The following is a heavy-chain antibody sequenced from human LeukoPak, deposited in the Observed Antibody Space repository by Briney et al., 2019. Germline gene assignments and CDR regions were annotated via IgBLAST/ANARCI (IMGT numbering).Heavy chain of an antibody. Sequence: ASVKVSCKASGFTFTSSAMQWVRQARGQRLEWIGWIVVGSGNTNYAQKFQERVTITRDMSTSTAYMELSSLRSEDTAVYYCARAPPMVRGVTKSNWFDPWGQGTLVTVSS. CDR3: ARAPPMVRGVTKSNWFDP. V-gene: IGHV1-58*02. CDR2: IVVGSGNT. J-gene: IGHJ5*02. D-gene: IGHD3-10*01. CDR1: GFTFTSSA.